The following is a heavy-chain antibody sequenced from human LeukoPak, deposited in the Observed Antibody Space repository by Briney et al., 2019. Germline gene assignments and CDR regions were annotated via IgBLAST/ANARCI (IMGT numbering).Heavy chain of an antibody. CDR2: ISSGSSAK. CDR1: GFTFSSYS. Sequence: GGSLRLSCAASGFTFSSYSMSWVRQAPGKGLEWISYISSGSSAKYYADSVKGRFTVSRDNAKNSVYLQMNSLRDEDTAVYYCTTGNWGPYWGQGTLVTVSS. D-gene: IGHD3-16*01. CDR3: TTGNWGPY. J-gene: IGHJ4*02. V-gene: IGHV3-48*02.